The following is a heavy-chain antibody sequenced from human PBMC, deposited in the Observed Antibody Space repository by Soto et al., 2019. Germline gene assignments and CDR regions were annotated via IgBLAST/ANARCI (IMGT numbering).Heavy chain of an antibody. D-gene: IGHD2-2*01. CDR2: ISGSGGST. V-gene: IGHV3-23*01. J-gene: IGHJ4*02. CDR1: GFTFSSYA. CDR3: AKPLSSRVPAADRPWFYFDY. Sequence: EVQLLESGGGLVQPGGSLRLSCAASGFTFSSYAMSWVRQAPGKGLEWVSAISGSGGSTYYADSVKGRFTISRDNSKNTLYLQMNSLRAEDTAVYYCAKPLSSRVPAADRPWFYFDYWGQGTLVTVSS.